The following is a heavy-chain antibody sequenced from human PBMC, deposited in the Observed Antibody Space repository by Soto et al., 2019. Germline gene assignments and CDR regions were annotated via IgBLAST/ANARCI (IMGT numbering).Heavy chain of an antibody. V-gene: IGHV3-33*01. Sequence: QVQLVESGGGVVQPGRSLRLSCAASGFTFSSYGMHWVRQAPGKGLEWVAVIWYDGSNKYYADSVKGRFTISRDNSKNTLYLQMNSLRAEDTAVYYCARDLEGPGPYDYWGQGTLVTVSS. CDR3: ARDLEGPGPYDY. CDR1: GFTFSSYG. J-gene: IGHJ4*02. D-gene: IGHD3-10*01. CDR2: IWYDGSNK.